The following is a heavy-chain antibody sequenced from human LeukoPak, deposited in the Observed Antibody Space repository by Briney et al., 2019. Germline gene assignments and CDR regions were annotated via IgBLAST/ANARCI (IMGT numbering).Heavy chain of an antibody. CDR1: GITFSTYS. D-gene: IGHD6-19*01. J-gene: IGHJ4*02. CDR3: AKDIVPDSGWDLDF. V-gene: IGHV3-23*05. CDR2: IYNSGNKI. Sequence: GGSLRLSCVASGITFSTYSMTWVRQRPGKGLEWVASIYNSGNKIFYPDSVKRRFTISRDNSNNVLFLQMDSLRAEDSAIYYCAKDIVPDSGWDLDFWGRGTLVTVSS.